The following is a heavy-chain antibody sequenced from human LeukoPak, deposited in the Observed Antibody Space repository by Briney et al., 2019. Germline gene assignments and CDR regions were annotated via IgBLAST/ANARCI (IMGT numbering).Heavy chain of an antibody. D-gene: IGHD6-6*01. V-gene: IGHV3-11*04. CDR3: ARGMYSSSSVDAFDI. J-gene: IGHJ3*02. CDR1: GFTFSDYY. CDR2: ISSSSSTI. Sequence: GGSLRLSCAASGFTFSDYYMSWIRQAPGKGLEWVSYISSSSSTIYYADSVKGRFAISRDNAKNSLYLQMNSLRAEDTAVYCCARGMYSSSSVDAFDIWGQGTMVTVSS.